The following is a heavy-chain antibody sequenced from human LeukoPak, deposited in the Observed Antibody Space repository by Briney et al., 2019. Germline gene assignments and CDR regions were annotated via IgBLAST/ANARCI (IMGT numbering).Heavy chain of an antibody. J-gene: IGHJ6*04. CDR1: GFTFSSYA. Sequence: GGSLRLSCAASGFTFSSYAMSWVRQAPGKGLELVSGISGSGGSTYYAESVKGRFTISRDNSKNTLYLQMKSLRAEDTAVYYCAREFEVAGLAMDVWGKGTTVTVSS. CDR3: AREFEVAGLAMDV. V-gene: IGHV3-23*01. D-gene: IGHD6-19*01. CDR2: ISGSGGST.